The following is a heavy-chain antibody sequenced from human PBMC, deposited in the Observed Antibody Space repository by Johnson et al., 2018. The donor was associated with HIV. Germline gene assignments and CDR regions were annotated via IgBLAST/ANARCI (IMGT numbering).Heavy chain of an antibody. Sequence: VQLVESGGGVVQPGTSLRLSCAISGFTFSNYIMHWVRQAPGKGPEWVAGISYDGKNKDYGQYVRGRVTISRDNSKSTLILQMDSLRADDTAVYYCARDRIQWWSYVGTFDVWGQGTTVTVSS. J-gene: IGHJ3*01. CDR1: GFTFSNYI. CDR2: ISYDGKNK. V-gene: IGHV3-30*04. D-gene: IGHD2-15*01. CDR3: ARDRIQWWSYVGTFDV.